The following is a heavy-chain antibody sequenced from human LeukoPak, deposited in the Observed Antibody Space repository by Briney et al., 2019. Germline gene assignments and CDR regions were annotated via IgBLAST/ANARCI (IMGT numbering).Heavy chain of an antibody. CDR3: ARGGLHSYYAMDV. Sequence: SQTLSLTGAVSGGSISSGGYSWSWIRQPPGKGREWIGYIYHSGSTYYNPSLKSRITISVDRSKNQFSLKLSSGTAAATAVYYCARGGLHSYYAMDVWGQGTTVTVSS. CDR1: GGSISSGGYS. J-gene: IGHJ6*02. CDR2: IYHSGST. D-gene: IGHD3-16*01. V-gene: IGHV4-30-2*01.